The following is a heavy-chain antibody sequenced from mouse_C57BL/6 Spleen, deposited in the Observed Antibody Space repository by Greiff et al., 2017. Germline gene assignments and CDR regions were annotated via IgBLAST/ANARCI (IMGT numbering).Heavy chain of an antibody. CDR2: IYPGDGDT. CDR1: GYAFSSSW. V-gene: IGHV1-82*01. Sequence: QVQLQRSGPELVKPGASVKISCKASGYAFSSSWMNWVKQRPGKGLEWIGRIYPGDGDTNYNGKFKGKATLTADKSSSTAYMQLSSLTSEDSAVYFCATYYDYSWFAYWGQGTLVTVSA. J-gene: IGHJ3*01. CDR3: ATYYDYSWFAY. D-gene: IGHD2-4*01.